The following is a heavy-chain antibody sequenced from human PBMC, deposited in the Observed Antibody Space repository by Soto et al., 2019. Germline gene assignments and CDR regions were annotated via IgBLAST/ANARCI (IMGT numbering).Heavy chain of an antibody. D-gene: IGHD3-10*01. CDR3: AKDILVGDYYGMDV. V-gene: IGHV3-9*01. CDR1: GFTFDDYA. CDR2: ISWNSGSI. J-gene: IGHJ6*02. Sequence: GGSLRLSCAASGFTFDDYAMHWVRQAPGKGLEWVSGISWNSGSIGYADSVKGRFTISRDNAKNSLYLQMNSLRAEDTALYYCAKDILVGDYYGMDVWGQGTTVTVSS.